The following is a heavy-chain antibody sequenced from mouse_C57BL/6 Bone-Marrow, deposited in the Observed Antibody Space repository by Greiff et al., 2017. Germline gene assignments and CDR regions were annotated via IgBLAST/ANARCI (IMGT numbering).Heavy chain of an antibody. CDR3: TTPFTTVVATRAY. Sequence: EVQLQQSGAELARPGASVKLSCTASGFHIKDYYMHWVKQRPEQGLEWIGRIDPEDGDTEYAPKFQGKATMTADTSSNTAYLRLSSLTSEDTAVYYCTTPFTTVVATRAYWGQGTLVTVSA. CDR1: GFHIKDYY. J-gene: IGHJ3*01. V-gene: IGHV14-1*01. D-gene: IGHD1-1*01. CDR2: IDPEDGDT.